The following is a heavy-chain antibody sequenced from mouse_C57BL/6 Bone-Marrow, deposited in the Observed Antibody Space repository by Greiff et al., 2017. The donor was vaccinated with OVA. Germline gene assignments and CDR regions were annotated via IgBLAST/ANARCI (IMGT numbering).Heavy chain of an antibody. Sequence: EVHLVESGGGLVKPGGSLKLSCAASGFTFSSYSMSWVRQTPEKRLEWVAYISNGGGCNYYPDTVKGRFTISRDNAKNTLYLQMSRLKSEDTAMYYCSSARDGPTDWGQGTPLTVSS. J-gene: IGHJ2*01. CDR2: ISNGGGCN. V-gene: IGHV5-12-2*01. CDR3: SSARDGPTD. D-gene: IGHD2-3*01. CDR1: GFTFSSYS.